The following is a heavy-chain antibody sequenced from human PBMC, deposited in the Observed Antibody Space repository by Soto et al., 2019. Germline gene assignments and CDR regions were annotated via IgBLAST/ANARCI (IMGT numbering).Heavy chain of an antibody. Sequence: ETLSLTCTVYGVSFSGYYWSWIRQPPGKGLEWIGEINHSGSTNYNPSLKSRVTISVDTSKNQFSLKLSSVTAADTAVYYCARAFRGYDFWSGIRGHYFDYWGQGTLVTVYS. CDR3: ARAFRGYDFWSGIRGHYFDY. J-gene: IGHJ4*02. CDR2: INHSGST. D-gene: IGHD3-3*01. V-gene: IGHV4-34*01. CDR1: GVSFSGYY.